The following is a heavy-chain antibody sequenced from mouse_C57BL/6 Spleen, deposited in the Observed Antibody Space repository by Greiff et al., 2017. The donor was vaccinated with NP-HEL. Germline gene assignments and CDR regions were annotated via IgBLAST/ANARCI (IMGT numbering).Heavy chain of an antibody. D-gene: IGHD2-5*01. CDR3: ARNSNYVWAMDY. CDR1: GFTFSDYG. V-gene: IGHV5-17*01. CDR2: ISSGSSTI. Sequence: EVMLVESGGGLVKPGGSLKLSCAASGFTFSDYGMHWVRQAPEKGLEWVAYISSGSSTIYYADTVKGRFTISRDNAKNTLFLQMTSLRSEDTAMYYCARNSNYVWAMDYWGQGTSVTVSS. J-gene: IGHJ4*01.